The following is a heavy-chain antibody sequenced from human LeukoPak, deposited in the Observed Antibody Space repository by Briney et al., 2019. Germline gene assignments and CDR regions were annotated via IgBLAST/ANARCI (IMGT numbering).Heavy chain of an antibody. CDR2: ISGSGGST. J-gene: IGHJ3*02. Sequence: GGSLRLSCAASGLTFSSYAMSWVRQAPGKGLEWVSAISGSGGSTYYADSVKGRFTISRDNSKNTLYLQMNSLRAEDTAVYYCAKALYSLDAFDIWGQGTMVTVSS. V-gene: IGHV3-23*01. CDR1: GLTFSSYA. CDR3: AKALYSLDAFDI. D-gene: IGHD6-13*01.